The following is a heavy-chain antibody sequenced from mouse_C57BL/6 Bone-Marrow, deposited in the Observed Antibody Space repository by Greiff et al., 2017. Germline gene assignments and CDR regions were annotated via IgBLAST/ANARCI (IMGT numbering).Heavy chain of an antibody. V-gene: IGHV1-81*01. CDR3: ARGGYYGSGGAY. Sequence: VQLQQSGAELARPGASVKLSCKASGYTFTSYGISWVKQRTGQGLEWIGEIYPRSGNTYYNEKFKGKATLTADKSSSTAYMELRSLTSEDSAVYFCARGGYYGSGGAYWGQGTLVTVSA. D-gene: IGHD1-1*01. J-gene: IGHJ3*01. CDR2: IYPRSGNT. CDR1: GYTFTSYG.